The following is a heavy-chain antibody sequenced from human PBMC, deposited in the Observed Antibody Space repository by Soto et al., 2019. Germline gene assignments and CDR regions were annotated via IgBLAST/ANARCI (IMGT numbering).Heavy chain of an antibody. CDR1: GFTFSSYS. V-gene: IGHV3-21*01. CDR2: ISSSSSYI. CDR3: ARADGDYEEVVEYFQH. Sequence: GGSLRLSCAASGFTFSSYSMNWVRQAPGKGLEWVSSISSSSSYIYYADSVKGRFTISRDNAKNSLYLQMNSLRAEDTAVYYCARADGDYEEVVEYFQHWGQGTLVTVSS. J-gene: IGHJ1*01. D-gene: IGHD4-17*01.